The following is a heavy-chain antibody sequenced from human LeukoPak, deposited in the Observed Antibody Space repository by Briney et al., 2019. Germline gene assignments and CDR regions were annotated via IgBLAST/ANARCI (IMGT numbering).Heavy chain of an antibody. D-gene: IGHD1-7*01. CDR2: KRFDGTAQ. V-gene: IGHV3-30*02. Sequence: PGGSLRLSCSASGFTFNNYGMDWVRQAPGKGLEWVAFKRFDGTAQYYADSVKGRFTISRDNSKNTLYLQVNSVRPEDTAVYYCARGNSNGFDVWGQGTMVTVSS. CDR3: ARGNSNGFDV. J-gene: IGHJ3*01. CDR1: GFTFNNYG.